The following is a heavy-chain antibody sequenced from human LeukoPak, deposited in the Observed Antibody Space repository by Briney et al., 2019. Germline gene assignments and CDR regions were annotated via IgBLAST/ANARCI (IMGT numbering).Heavy chain of an antibody. D-gene: IGHD6-13*01. J-gene: IGHJ3*02. CDR2: INHSGST. V-gene: IGHV4-34*01. Sequence: SETLSLTCAVYGESFSGYYWSWIRQPPGKRLEWIGEINHSGSTNYNPSLKSRVTISVDTSKNQFSLKLSSVTAADTAVYYCARFGSSTWYKGAFDIWGQGTMVTVAS. CDR1: GESFSGYY. CDR3: ARFGSSTWYKGAFDI.